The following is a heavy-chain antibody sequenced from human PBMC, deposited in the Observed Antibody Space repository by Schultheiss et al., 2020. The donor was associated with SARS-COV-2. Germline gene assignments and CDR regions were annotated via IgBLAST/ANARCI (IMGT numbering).Heavy chain of an antibody. CDR1: GDSVSSTSAA. J-gene: IGHJ4*02. Sequence: SETLSLTCAISGDSVSSTSAAWNWIRQSPSRGLEWLGRTYYRSRWYNDYAVSVKSRITINPDTSKNQFSLQLNSVTPEDTAVYYCAREVPDGVPYSGTYLDYWGQGTLVTVSS. V-gene: IGHV6-1*01. CDR3: AREVPDGVPYSGTYLDY. D-gene: IGHD1-26*01. CDR2: TYYRSRWYN.